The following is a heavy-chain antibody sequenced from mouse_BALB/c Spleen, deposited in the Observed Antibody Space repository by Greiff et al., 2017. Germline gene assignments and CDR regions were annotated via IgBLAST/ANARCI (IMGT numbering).Heavy chain of an antibody. V-gene: IGHV5-17*02. CDR3: ARSHYRYDRGYAMDY. J-gene: IGHJ4*01. D-gene: IGHD2-14*01. Sequence: EVQVVESGGGLVKPGGSLKLSCAASGFTFSSFGMHWVRQAPEKGLEWVAYISSGSSTIYYADTVKGRFTISRDNPKNTLFLQMTSLRSEDTAMYYCARSHYRYDRGYAMDYWGQGTSVTVSS. CDR2: ISSGSSTI. CDR1: GFTFSSFG.